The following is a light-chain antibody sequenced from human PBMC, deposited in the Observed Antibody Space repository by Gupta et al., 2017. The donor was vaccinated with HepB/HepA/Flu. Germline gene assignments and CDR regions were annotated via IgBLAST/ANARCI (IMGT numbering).Light chain of an antibody. V-gene: IGKV3-11*01. Sequence: EIVLTQSPATLSLSPGERATLSCRASQSVNSFLAWYQQKPGQAPRLLIYDASIRDTGITARFSGGGYGKDFPLTISSREPEDFAVYYCQQLSNWPPWTFGQGSKVQVK. J-gene: IGKJ1*01. CDR1: QSVNSF. CDR2: DAS. CDR3: QQLSNWPPWT.